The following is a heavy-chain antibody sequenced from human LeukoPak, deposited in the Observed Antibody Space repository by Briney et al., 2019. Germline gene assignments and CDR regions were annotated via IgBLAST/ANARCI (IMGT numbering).Heavy chain of an antibody. J-gene: IGHJ4*02. CDR2: ISYDGSNK. Sequence: GGSLRLSCAASGFTFSNYGMHWVRQAPGKGLEWVAVISYDGSNKYYVDSVKGRFTISRDNSKSTLYLQMNSLRAEDTAVYYCAKGRGYSTTWYVDYWGQGTLVTVSS. V-gene: IGHV3-30*18. D-gene: IGHD6-13*01. CDR3: AKGRGYSTTWYVDY. CDR1: GFTFSNYG.